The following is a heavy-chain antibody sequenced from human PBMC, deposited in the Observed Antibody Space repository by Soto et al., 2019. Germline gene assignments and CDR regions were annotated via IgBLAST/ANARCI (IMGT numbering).Heavy chain of an antibody. Sequence: ASVKVSCMASGYTFTSYYMHWVRQAPGQGLGWMGIINPSGGSASYAQKFQGRVTMTRDTSTSTVYMELSSLRSEDTAVYYCASPMGYDILTGYTQDGAFDIWGQGTMVTVSS. D-gene: IGHD3-9*01. J-gene: IGHJ3*02. V-gene: IGHV1-46*01. CDR3: ASPMGYDILTGYTQDGAFDI. CDR1: GYTFTSYY. CDR2: INPSGGSA.